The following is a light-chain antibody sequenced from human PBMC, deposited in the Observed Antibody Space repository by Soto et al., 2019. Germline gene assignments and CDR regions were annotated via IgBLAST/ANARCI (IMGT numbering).Light chain of an antibody. CDR1: QSVSSNY. CDR2: GAT. J-gene: IGKJ4*01. Sequence: EIVFTQSPGTLSLSPGDSATLSCRASQSVSSNYLAWYQRKPGQGPRLLIYGATSRPTGIPDRFSGSGSGTDFTLTISRLEPEDFAVYYCQQYGSSPLTFGGGTKVDIK. V-gene: IGKV3-20*01. CDR3: QQYGSSPLT.